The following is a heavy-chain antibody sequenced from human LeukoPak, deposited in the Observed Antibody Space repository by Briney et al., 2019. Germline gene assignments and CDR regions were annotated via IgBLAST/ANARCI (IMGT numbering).Heavy chain of an antibody. Sequence: GESLRISCKGSGYSFTSYWISWVRQMPGKGLEWMGRIGPSDSYTNYSPSFQGHVTISAGKSISTAYLQWSSLKASDTAMYYCARRNFVYDAFDIWGQGTMVTVSS. J-gene: IGHJ3*02. D-gene: IGHD5/OR15-5a*01. CDR3: ARRNFVYDAFDI. CDR1: GYSFTSYW. CDR2: IGPSDSYT. V-gene: IGHV5-10-1*01.